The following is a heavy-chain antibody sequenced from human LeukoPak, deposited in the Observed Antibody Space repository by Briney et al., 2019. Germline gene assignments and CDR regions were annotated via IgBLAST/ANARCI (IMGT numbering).Heavy chain of an antibody. CDR2: ISYDGSNK. D-gene: IGHD4-17*01. Sequence: GGSLRLSCAASGFTFSSYGMHWVRQAPGKGLEWVAVISYDGSNKYYADSVKGRFTISRDNSKNTLYLQMNSLRAEDTAVYHCARESGDYQYFDYWGQGTLVTVSS. V-gene: IGHV3-30*03. J-gene: IGHJ4*02. CDR3: ARESGDYQYFDY. CDR1: GFTFSSYG.